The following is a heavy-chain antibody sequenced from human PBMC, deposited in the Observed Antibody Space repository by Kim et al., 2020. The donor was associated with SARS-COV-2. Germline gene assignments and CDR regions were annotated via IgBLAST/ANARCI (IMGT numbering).Heavy chain of an antibody. J-gene: IGHJ4*02. Sequence: STTSAPSLQSRLTISRTPSKNQFSLKVSSVTAADTAVYYCARNSSGYFVYWGQGTLVTVSS. CDR2: ST. V-gene: IGHV4-34*01. CDR3: ARNSSGYFVY. D-gene: IGHD3-22*01.